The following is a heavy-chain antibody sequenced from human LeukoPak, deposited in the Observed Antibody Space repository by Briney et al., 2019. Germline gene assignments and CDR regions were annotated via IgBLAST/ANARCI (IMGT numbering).Heavy chain of an antibody. J-gene: IGHJ5*02. D-gene: IGHD6-13*01. V-gene: IGHV3-9*01. CDR3: ARRAGSSSWYSGWFDP. CDR1: GFIFSDQN. CDR2: ISWNSGHI. Sequence: GGSLRLSCAASGFIFSDQNMNWVRQAPGKGLEWVSGISWNSGHIGYVDSVKGRFTISRDNAKNSLYLEMSSLRAEDTALYYCARRAGSSSWYSGWFDPWGQGTLVTDSS.